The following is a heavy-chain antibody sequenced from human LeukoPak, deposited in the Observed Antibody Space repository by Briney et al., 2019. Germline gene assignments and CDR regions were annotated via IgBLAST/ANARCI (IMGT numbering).Heavy chain of an antibody. Sequence: SETLSLTCTVSGGSISSGGYYWSWIRQPPGKGLEWIGYIYHSGSTYYNLSLKSRVTISVDRSKNQLSLKLSSVTAADTAVYYCARRHFDWLYFDYWGQGTLVTVSS. CDR3: ARRHFDWLYFDY. V-gene: IGHV4-30-2*01. CDR2: IYHSGST. J-gene: IGHJ4*02. CDR1: GGSISSGGYY. D-gene: IGHD3-9*01.